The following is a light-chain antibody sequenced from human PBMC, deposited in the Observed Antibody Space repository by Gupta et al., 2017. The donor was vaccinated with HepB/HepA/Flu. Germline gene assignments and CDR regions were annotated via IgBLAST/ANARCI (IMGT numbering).Light chain of an antibody. CDR3: QQVNSYPIT. CDR2: SAS. V-gene: IGKV1-9*01. J-gene: IGKJ5*01. CDR1: QDINSY. Sequence: DIQLTQSPSFLSASLGDRVTITCRASQDINSYLIWYQQKPGKAPKLLIYSASTLQSGVPSRFSGSGSGTEFTLTISSVQPEDFATYYCQQVNSYPITFGQGTLMDIK.